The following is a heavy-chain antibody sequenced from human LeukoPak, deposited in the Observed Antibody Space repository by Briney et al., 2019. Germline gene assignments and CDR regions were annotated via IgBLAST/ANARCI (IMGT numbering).Heavy chain of an antibody. Sequence: GGSLRLFCAASEFTFSNYWMNWVRQVPGKGLEWVANIKQDGSEKYYVDSVKGRFTISRENAKNSLYLQMNSLRAEDTAVYYCARILSETDYGGRFRAFDIWGQGTMVTVSS. CDR1: EFTFSNYW. CDR3: ARILSETDYGGRFRAFDI. D-gene: IGHD4-23*01. J-gene: IGHJ3*02. V-gene: IGHV3-7*01. CDR2: IKQDGSEK.